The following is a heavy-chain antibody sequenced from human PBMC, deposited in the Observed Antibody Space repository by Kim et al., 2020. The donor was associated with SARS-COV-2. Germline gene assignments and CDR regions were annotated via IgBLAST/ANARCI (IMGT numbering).Heavy chain of an antibody. CDR1: GFRFSAYW. V-gene: IGHV3-7*01. CDR2: IKRDGTTE. CDR3: TRDISPETSGTYYDAFDI. Sequence: GGSLRLSCAASGFRFSAYWMSWVRQAPGKGLEWVANIKRDGTTEHYQDSVKGRFTISRENGKNLLYLQMHSLRADDTAVYYCTRDISPETSGTYYDAFDIWGQGTRVTVSS. D-gene: IGHD3-10*01. J-gene: IGHJ3*02.